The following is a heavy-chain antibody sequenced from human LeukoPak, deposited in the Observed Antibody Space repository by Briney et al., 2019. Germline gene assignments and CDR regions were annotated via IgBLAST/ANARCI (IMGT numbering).Heavy chain of an antibody. J-gene: IGHJ4*02. CDR2: IYYSGST. CDR3: ARVVTDWAIHN. D-gene: IGHD3-9*01. V-gene: IGHV4-30-4*01. CDR1: GGSINGGDYY. Sequence: SETLSLTCTVSGGSINGGDYYWSWIRQPPGKGLEWIGFIYYSGSTYNNPSLKSRVTISVDTSKNQFSLRLSSVTAADTAMCYCARVVTDWAIHNWGQGTLVTVSS.